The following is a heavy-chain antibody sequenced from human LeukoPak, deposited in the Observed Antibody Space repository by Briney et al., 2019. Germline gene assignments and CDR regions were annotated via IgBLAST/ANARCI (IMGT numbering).Heavy chain of an antibody. CDR2: INPNSGGT. Sequence: ASVKVSCKASGYTFTGYYMHWVRQAPGQGLEWMGWINPNSGGTNYAQKFQGRVTMTRDTSISTAYMELSRPRSDDTAVYYCARAGSVGLELVDDALDIWGQGTMVTVSS. CDR3: ARAGSVGLELVDDALDI. D-gene: IGHD1-7*01. J-gene: IGHJ3*02. CDR1: GYTFTGYY. V-gene: IGHV1-2*02.